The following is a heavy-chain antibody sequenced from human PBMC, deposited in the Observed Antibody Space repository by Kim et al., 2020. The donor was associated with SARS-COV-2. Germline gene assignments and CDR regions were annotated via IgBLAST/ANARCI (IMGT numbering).Heavy chain of an antibody. CDR3: ARAYCSGGSCYNFWYYGDYHFDH. V-gene: IGHV4-34*01. CDR2: INHSGST. J-gene: IGHJ4*02. CDR1: GGSFSPYY. Sequence: SETLSLTCAVYGGSFSPYYWSWIRQPPGKGLEWIGEINHSGSTNYNPSLKSQITISVDTSKNQFSLKLSSVTAADTAVYYCARAYCSGGSCYNFWYYGDYHFDHWGQGTLVTVSS. D-gene: IGHD2-15*01.